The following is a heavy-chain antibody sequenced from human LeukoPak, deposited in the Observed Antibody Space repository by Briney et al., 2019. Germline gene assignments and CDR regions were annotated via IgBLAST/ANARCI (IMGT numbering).Heavy chain of an antibody. V-gene: IGHV1-8*03. CDR2: MNPNSGNT. Sequence: ASVKVSCKASGYTFTGYYMHWVRQATGQGLEWMGWMNPNSGNTGYAQKFQGRVTITRNTSISTAYMELSSLRSEDTAVYYCARIQGGIEDDFWSGYYPDYWGQGTLVTVSS. CDR1: GYTFTGYY. D-gene: IGHD3-3*01. CDR3: ARIQGGIEDDFWSGYYPDY. J-gene: IGHJ4*02.